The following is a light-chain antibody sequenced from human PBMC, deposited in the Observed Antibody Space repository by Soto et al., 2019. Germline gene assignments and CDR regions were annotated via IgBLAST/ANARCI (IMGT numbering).Light chain of an antibody. CDR2: AAS. CDR3: QQLTIASYPIP. J-gene: IGKJ5*01. V-gene: IGKV1-9*01. Sequence: IQLTQSPSSLSASVGDRVTITCRVSQGISSYLAWYQQKPGKAPKLLIKAASRWQAGVPSRFSGSGAGTDIPLTISGLLPDDFATYYCQQLTIASYPIPFGQGTRLVLK. CDR1: QGISSY.